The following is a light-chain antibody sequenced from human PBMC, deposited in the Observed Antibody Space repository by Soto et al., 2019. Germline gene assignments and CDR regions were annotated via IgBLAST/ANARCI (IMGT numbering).Light chain of an antibody. CDR1: QSVSNNY. CDR3: QQYGSSPPYT. V-gene: IGKV3-20*01. Sequence: EVVLTQSPGTLSLSPGERATLSCRASQSVSNNYFAWYQQKPGQAPRLLIFGSSDRATGIPDRFSGSGSGADSPLTIRRRETEFCAVYYCQQYGSSPPYTFGQGTKLEIK. J-gene: IGKJ2*01. CDR2: GSS.